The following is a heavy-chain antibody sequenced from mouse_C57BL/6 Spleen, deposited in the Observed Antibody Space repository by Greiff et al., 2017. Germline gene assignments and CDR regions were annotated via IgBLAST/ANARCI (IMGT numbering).Heavy chain of an antibody. D-gene: IGHD1-1*01. V-gene: IGHV5-4*01. Sequence: EAQGVESGGGLVKPGGSLKLSCAASGFTFSSYAMSWVRQTPEKRLEWVATISDGGSYTYYPDNVKGRFTISRDNAKNNLYLQMSHLKSEDTAMYYCAREVGDYYGSWFAYWGQGTLVTVSA. J-gene: IGHJ3*01. CDR2: ISDGGSYT. CDR3: AREVGDYYGSWFAY. CDR1: GFTFSSYA.